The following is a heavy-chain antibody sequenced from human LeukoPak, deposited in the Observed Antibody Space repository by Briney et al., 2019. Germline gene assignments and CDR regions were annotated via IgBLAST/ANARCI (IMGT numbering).Heavy chain of an antibody. CDR2: IDPDGSNT. CDR3: VRSHYFAGSGYYYDY. CDR1: GFTFSSYW. Sequence: GGSLRLPCAASGFTFSSYWMHWVRQAPGKGLVWVSRIDPDGSNTNYADSVKGRFTISRDNAKNTVDLQMISLRDEDTSVYYCVRSHYFAGSGYYYDYWGQGTLVTVSS. J-gene: IGHJ4*02. D-gene: IGHD3-22*01. V-gene: IGHV3-74*01.